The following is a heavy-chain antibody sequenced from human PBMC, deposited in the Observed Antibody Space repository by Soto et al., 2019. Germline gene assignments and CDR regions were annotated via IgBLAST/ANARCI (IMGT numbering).Heavy chain of an antibody. CDR2: ISSSSSYI. V-gene: IGHV3-21*01. J-gene: IGHJ5*02. D-gene: IGHD5-18*01. CDR1: GFTFSSYS. CDR3: ARDQTRGYSYGNNWFDP. Sequence: GGSLRLSCAASGFTFSSYSMNWVRQAPGKGLEWVSSISSSSSYIYYADSVKGRFTISRDNAKNSLYLQMNSLRAEDTAVYHCARDQTRGYSYGNNWFDPWGQGTLVTVSS.